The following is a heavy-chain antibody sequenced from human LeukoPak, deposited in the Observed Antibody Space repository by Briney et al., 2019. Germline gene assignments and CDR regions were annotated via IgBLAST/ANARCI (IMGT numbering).Heavy chain of an antibody. CDR2: IYYSGSS. J-gene: IGHJ3*02. V-gene: IGHV4-30-4*08. CDR1: GGFISSGDYY. D-gene: IGHD3/OR15-3a*01. CDR3: ARDSSMIWDAFDI. Sequence: SQTLSLTCTVSGGFISSGDYYWSWIRQPPGKGLEWIGDIYYSGSSSYNPCLKSRVTISVDTSKNQFSLKLSSVTAADTAVYYCARDSSMIWDAFDIWGQGTMVTVSS.